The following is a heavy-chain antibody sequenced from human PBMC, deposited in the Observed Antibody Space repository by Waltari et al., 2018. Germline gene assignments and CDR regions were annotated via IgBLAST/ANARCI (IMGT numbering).Heavy chain of an antibody. CDR1: GGSISSYY. D-gene: IGHD2-15*01. CDR2: IYYVGST. V-gene: IGHV4-59*01. CDR3: ASCREGYRPHFDY. Sequence: QVQLQESGPGLVKPSETLSLTCTVSGGSISSYYWSWRRQPPGNGLDVFGYIYYVGSTNYRPSLEGRVTISVDTSKNQFSLKLISVTAADTAVYYCASCREGYRPHFDYWGQGTLVTVSS. J-gene: IGHJ4*02.